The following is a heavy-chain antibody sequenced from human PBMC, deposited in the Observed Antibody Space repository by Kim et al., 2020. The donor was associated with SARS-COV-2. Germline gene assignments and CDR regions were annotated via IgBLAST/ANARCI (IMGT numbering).Heavy chain of an antibody. CDR1: GNIFNRYV. J-gene: IGHJ5*02. V-gene: IGHV1-3*01. Sequence: ASVKVSCKASGNIFNRYVMHWVRQAPVQSLEWMGWINAANGNTKYSQKFQGRVTITWDTSARTAYMDLSSLTSEDTAVYYCARGFCNDVNCFNWFDPWGQGTLVTVSS. CDR3: ARGFCNDVNCFNWFDP. D-gene: IGHD2-15*01. CDR2: INAANGNT.